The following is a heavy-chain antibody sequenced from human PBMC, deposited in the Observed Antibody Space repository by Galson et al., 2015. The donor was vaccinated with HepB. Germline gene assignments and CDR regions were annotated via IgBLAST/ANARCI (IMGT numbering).Heavy chain of an antibody. CDR3: ARILRGGSYWYYYYMDV. D-gene: IGHD1-26*01. CDR1: GFSLSNARMG. V-gene: IGHV2-26*01. CDR2: IFSNDEK. Sequence: PALVKPTQTLTLTCTVSGFSLSNARMGVSWIRQPPGKALEWLAHIFSNDEKSYSTSLKSRLTISKDTSKSQVVLTMTNMDPVDTATYYCARILRGGSYWYYYYMDVWGKGTTVTVSS. J-gene: IGHJ6*03.